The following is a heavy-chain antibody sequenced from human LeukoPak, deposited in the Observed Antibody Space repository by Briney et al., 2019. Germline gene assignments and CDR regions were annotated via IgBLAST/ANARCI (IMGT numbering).Heavy chain of an antibody. V-gene: IGHV4-4*07. J-gene: IGHJ5*02. CDR1: GGSISSYY. Sequence: PSETLSLTCSVSGGSISSYYWSWIRQPAGKGLEWIGRIYTSGSTNYNPSLKSRVTMSVDTSKNQFSLKLSSVTAADTAVYYCARSLRGGSGLNWFDPWGQGTLVTVSS. CDR3: ARSLRGGSGLNWFDP. D-gene: IGHD3-10*01. CDR2: IYTSGST.